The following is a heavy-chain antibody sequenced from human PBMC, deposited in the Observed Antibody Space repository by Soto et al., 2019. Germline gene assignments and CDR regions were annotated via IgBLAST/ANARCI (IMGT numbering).Heavy chain of an antibody. CDR1: GGTFSSYA. CDR3: GHALDCGGECDSDWFDP. V-gene: IGHV1-69*13. D-gene: IGHD2-21*01. J-gene: IGHJ5*01. Sequence: GASVKVSCTDSGGTFSSYAISWVRPAPGQGREWMGGVIPIFGTGNYAQKIQGSVTVNAADYKKPAFPELSSLKTEETGVYCCGHALDCGGECDSDWFDPWGQGTQGTVSS. CDR2: VIPIFGTG.